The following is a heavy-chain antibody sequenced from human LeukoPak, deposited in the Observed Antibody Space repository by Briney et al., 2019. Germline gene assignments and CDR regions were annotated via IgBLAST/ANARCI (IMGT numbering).Heavy chain of an antibody. CDR1: GGTFSKYT. D-gene: IGHD1-26*01. CDR2: ITPLFGTA. Sequence: SVKVSCKASGGTFSKYTISWVRQRPGQGLEWMGGITPLFGTANYAQKFQGRVTITAVESTSTAYMELSSLRSEDTAVYYCATATGGKWGFDFWGQGTLVTVSS. J-gene: IGHJ4*02. V-gene: IGHV1-69*01. CDR3: ATATGGKWGFDF.